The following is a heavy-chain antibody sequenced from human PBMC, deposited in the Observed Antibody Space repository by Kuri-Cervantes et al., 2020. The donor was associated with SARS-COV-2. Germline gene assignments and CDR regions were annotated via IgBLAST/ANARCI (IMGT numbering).Heavy chain of an antibody. Sequence: SQTLSLTCAVSGYSISSGYYWGWIRQPPGKGLEWIGSTYHSGSTYYNPSLKSRVTISVDTSKNQFSLKLSSVTAADTAVYYCARGRIRPFDYWGQGTLVTVSS. V-gene: IGHV4-38-2*01. CDR1: GYSISSGYY. CDR2: TYHSGST. CDR3: ARGRIRPFDY. J-gene: IGHJ4*02.